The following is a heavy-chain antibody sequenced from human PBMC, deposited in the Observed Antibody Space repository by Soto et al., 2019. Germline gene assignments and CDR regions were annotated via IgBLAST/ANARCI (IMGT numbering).Heavy chain of an antibody. V-gene: IGHV3-30-3*01. J-gene: IGHJ6*01. CDR2: ISYDGSNK. Sequence: QVQLVESGGGVVQPGRSLRLSCAASGFTFSSYAMHWVRQAPGKGLEWVAVISYDGSNKYYADSVKGRFTISRDNSKNTLYLQMNSLRAEDTAVYYCARTVQSYYDSSGSLGGYYYYYGMDVW. CDR1: GFTFSSYA. D-gene: IGHD3-22*01. CDR3: ARTVQSYYDSSGSLGGYYYYYGMDV.